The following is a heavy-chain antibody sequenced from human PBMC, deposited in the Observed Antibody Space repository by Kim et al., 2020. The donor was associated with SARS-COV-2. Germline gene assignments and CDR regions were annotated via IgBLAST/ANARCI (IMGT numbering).Heavy chain of an antibody. J-gene: IGHJ4*02. CDR1: GFTFSSYG. D-gene: IGHD6-19*01. Sequence: GGSLRLSCAASGFTFSSYGMHWVRQAPGKGLEWVAVIWYDGSNKYYADSVKGRFTISRDNSKNTLYLQMNSLRAEYTAVYYCARVPGAYSSGAFDYWGQGTLVTVSS. V-gene: IGHV3-33*01. CDR3: ARVPGAYSSGAFDY. CDR2: IWYDGSNK.